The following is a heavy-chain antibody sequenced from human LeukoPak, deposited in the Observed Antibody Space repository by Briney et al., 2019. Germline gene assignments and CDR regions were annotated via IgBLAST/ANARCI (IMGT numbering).Heavy chain of an antibody. CDR2: INPNSGGT. CDR3: AVEVWYDSSGFDWFDP. D-gene: IGHD3-22*01. Sequence: ASVKVSCKASGYTFTGYYMHWVRQAPGQGLEWMGWINPNSGGTNYAQKFQGRVTMTRDTSISTAYMELSRLRSDDTAVYYCAVEVWYDSSGFDWFDPWGQGTLVTVSP. J-gene: IGHJ5*02. V-gene: IGHV1-2*02. CDR1: GYTFTGYY.